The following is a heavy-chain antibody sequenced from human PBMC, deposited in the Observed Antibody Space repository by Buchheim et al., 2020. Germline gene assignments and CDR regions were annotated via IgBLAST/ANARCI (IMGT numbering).Heavy chain of an antibody. D-gene: IGHD2-21*02. J-gene: IGHJ4*02. CDR3: AMSTDYYSD. V-gene: IGHV3-74*01. CDR1: GFTFGIYW. Sequence: EVQLVESGGGLVQPGGSLRPSCAAFGFTFGIYWMHWFRQTPGKGLVWVSRINGVGRNTDYADSVKGRFTISRDNAETTLYLQMNSLRAEDTAVYYCAMSTDYYSDWGQGT. CDR2: INGVGRNT.